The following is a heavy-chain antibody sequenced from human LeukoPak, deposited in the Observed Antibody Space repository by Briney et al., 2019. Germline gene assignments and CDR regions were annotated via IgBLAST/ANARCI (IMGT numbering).Heavy chain of an antibody. Sequence: GGSLRPSCAASGFAASGFTFSTFGMHWVRQAPGKGLEWVAFIRYDGSNKYYADSVKGRFTTSRDNSKNTLYLQMNSLRAEDTAVYYCARGTYYHILTGYRGRILGFDHWGQGTLVTVSS. J-gene: IGHJ4*02. V-gene: IGHV3-30*02. CDR1: GFTFSTFG. CDR2: IRYDGSNK. CDR3: ARGTYYHILTGYRGRILGFDH. D-gene: IGHD3-9*01.